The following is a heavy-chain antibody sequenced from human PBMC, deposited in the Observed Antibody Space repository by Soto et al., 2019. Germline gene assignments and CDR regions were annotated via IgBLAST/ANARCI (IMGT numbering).Heavy chain of an antibody. D-gene: IGHD2-15*01. CDR3: ARRVLRYCSGVSCPCAVSYVQH. V-gene: IGHV4-34*01. CDR2: INHIGST. J-gene: IGHJ1*01. CDR1: GGSFSGYY. Sequence: QVQLQQWGAGLLKPSEPLSLTCAVYGGSFSGYYWRWIRQPPGKGLEWIGEINHIGSTNYNPSLKSRITMSVYTSKNNVSLKLSSVTAADTAVYYCARRVLRYCSGVSCPCAVSYVQHWGKGTLVTDSS.